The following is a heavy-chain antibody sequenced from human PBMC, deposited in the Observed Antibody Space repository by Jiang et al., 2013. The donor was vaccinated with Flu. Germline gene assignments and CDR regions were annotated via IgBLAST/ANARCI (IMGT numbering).Heavy chain of an antibody. CDR3: ARMSKYYYDSSGSHQFDY. D-gene: IGHD3-22*01. CDR2: ISAYNGNT. V-gene: IGHV1-18*01. CDR1: GYTFSSNG. J-gene: IGHJ4*02. Sequence: GAEVKKPGASVKVSCKASGYTFSSNGISWVRQTPGQGLEWMGWISAYNGNTNYAQKVRGRVTMTTDTSTSTAYMELRSLRSDDTAVYYCARMSKYYYDSSGSHQFDYWGQGTLVTVSS.